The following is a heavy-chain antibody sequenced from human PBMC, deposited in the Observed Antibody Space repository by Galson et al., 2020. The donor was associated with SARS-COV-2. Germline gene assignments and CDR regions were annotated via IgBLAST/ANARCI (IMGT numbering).Heavy chain of an antibody. Sequence: GGSLRLSCAASGFTFSSYGMHWVRQAPGKGLEWVAVIWYDGSNKYYADSVKGRFTISRDNSKNTLYLQMNSLRAEDTAVYYCAKDRPHVVTKYYFDYWGQGTLVTVSS. J-gene: IGHJ4*02. CDR2: IWYDGSNK. CDR1: GFTFSSYG. D-gene: IGHD2-15*01. V-gene: IGHV3-33*06. CDR3: AKDRPHVVTKYYFDY.